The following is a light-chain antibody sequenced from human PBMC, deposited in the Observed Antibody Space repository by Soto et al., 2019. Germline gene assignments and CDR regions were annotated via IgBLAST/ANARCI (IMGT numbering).Light chain of an antibody. CDR3: SSYAGSNNFWV. J-gene: IGLJ3*02. CDR2: EVT. CDR1: SSDVGGHNY. V-gene: IGLV2-8*01. Sequence: QSALTQPPSASGSPGQSVTISCTGTSSDVGGHNYVSWYQQRPGKAPKFMIYEVTKRPSGVPDRFSGSKSGNTASLTVSGLQAEDEADYYCSSYAGSNNFWVFGGGTKVTVL.